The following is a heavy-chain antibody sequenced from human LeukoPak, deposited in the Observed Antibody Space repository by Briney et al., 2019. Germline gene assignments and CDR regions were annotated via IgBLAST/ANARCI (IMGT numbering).Heavy chain of an antibody. CDR1: GGSFSGYS. V-gene: IGHV4-34*01. J-gene: IGHJ4*02. CDR3: ARDDNYGIFVNVDY. Sequence: SSETLSLTCAVYGGSFSGYSWTWIRQPPGKGLEWIGEMSHSGYPNYNPSLKSRVAISVDTSKNQFSLNLTSVTAADTAVYYCARDDNYGIFVNVDYWGQGTLVTVSS. CDR2: MSHSGYP. D-gene: IGHD4-11*01.